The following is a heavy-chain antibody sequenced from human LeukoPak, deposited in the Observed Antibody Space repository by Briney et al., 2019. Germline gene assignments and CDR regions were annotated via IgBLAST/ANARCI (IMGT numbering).Heavy chain of an antibody. D-gene: IGHD6-19*01. Sequence: SETLSLTCAVSGYSISSGYYWGWIRHPPGKGLVWIGSIYHSGSTYYNPSLKSRVTISVDTSKNQFSLKLSSVTAADTAVYYCARAVAVAGFDYWGQGTLVTVSS. J-gene: IGHJ4*02. V-gene: IGHV4-38-2*01. CDR2: IYHSGST. CDR1: GYSISSGYY. CDR3: ARAVAVAGFDY.